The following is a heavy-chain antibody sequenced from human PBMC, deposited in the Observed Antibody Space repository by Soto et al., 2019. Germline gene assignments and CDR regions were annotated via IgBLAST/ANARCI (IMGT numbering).Heavy chain of an antibody. CDR1: GLTVSSNY. D-gene: IGHD2-2*02. V-gene: IGHV3-53*01. Sequence: GGSLRLSCAASGLTVSSNYMSWVRQAPGKGLEWVSTIYSGGGTYYADSVKGRFTISRDNSKNTVYLQMNSLRAEDTAVYYCARDGYISNWFVLWGQGTLVTVSS. J-gene: IGHJ5*02. CDR2: IYSGGGT. CDR3: ARDGYISNWFVL.